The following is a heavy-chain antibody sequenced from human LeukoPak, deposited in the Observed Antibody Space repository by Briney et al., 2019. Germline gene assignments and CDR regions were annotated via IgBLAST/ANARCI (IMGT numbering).Heavy chain of an antibody. D-gene: IGHD6-13*01. Sequence: SETLSLTCTVSGGSISSGGYYWSWIRQHPGKGLEWIGYIYYSGSTYYNPSLKSRVTISVDTSKNQFSLKLSSVTAANTAVYYCARVWYSSSNWFDPWGQGTLVTVSS. J-gene: IGHJ5*02. CDR3: ARVWYSSSNWFDP. V-gene: IGHV4-31*03. CDR1: GGSISSGGYY. CDR2: IYYSGST.